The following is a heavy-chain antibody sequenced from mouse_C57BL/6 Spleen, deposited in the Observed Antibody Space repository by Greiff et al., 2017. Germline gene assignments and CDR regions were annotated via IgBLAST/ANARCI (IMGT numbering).Heavy chain of an antibody. CDR2: IRNKANGYTT. CDR3: ARYPYGSSYYAMDY. Sequence: EVKLQESGGGLVQPGGSLSLSCAASGFTFTDYYMSWVRQPPGKALEWLGFIRNKANGYTTEYSASVKGRFTISRDNSQSILYLQMNALRAEDSATYYCARYPYGSSYYAMDYWGQGTSVTVSS. V-gene: IGHV7-3*01. D-gene: IGHD1-1*01. J-gene: IGHJ4*01. CDR1: GFTFTDYY.